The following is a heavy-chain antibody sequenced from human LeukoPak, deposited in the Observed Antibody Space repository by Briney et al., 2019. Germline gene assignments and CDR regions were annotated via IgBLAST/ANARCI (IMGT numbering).Heavy chain of an antibody. J-gene: IGHJ3*02. CDR1: GGTFSSYA. V-gene: IGHV1-69*04. D-gene: IGHD3-9*01. Sequence: SVIVSCKASGGTFSSYAISWVRQAPGQGLEWMGRIIPILGIANYAQKFQGRVTITADKSTSTAYMELSSLRSEDTAVYYCARDPRDILTGYDAFDIWGQGTMVTVSS. CDR3: ARDPRDILTGYDAFDI. CDR2: IIPILGIA.